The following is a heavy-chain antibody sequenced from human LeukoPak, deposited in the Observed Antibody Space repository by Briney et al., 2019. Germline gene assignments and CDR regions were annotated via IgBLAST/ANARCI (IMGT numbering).Heavy chain of an antibody. CDR1: GGSISGYY. CDR3: ARGGTGHFDF. J-gene: IGHJ4*02. V-gene: IGHV4-59*12. CDR2: IYYSGST. Sequence: SETLSLTCTVSGGSISGYYWSWIRQPPGKGLEWIGYIYYSGSTNYNPSLKSRVTISVDKSKNQFSLKLSSVTAADTAVYYCARGGTGHFDFWGQGTLVTVSS. D-gene: IGHD2-8*02.